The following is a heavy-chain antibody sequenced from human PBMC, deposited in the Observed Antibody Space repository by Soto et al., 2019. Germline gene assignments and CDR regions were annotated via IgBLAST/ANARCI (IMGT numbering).Heavy chain of an antibody. V-gene: IGHV1-18*01. CDR3: ARLLYDSSGYYFRSNYYYGMDV. D-gene: IGHD3-22*01. CDR1: GYTFTSYG. Sequence: EASVKVSCKASGYTFTSYGISWVRQAPGQGLERMGWISAYNGNTNYAQKLQGRVTMTTDTSTSTAYMELRSLRSDDTAVYYCARLLYDSSGYYFRSNYYYGMDVWGQGTTVTVSS. J-gene: IGHJ6*02. CDR2: ISAYNGNT.